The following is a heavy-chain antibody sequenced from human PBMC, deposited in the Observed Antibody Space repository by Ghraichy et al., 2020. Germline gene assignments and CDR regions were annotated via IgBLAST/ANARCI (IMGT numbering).Heavy chain of an antibody. J-gene: IGHJ6*04. CDR1: GDSITSSSYL. Sequence: SETLSLTCTVSGDSITSSSYLWGWIRQPPGQGLEWIGSIYYSGTTYYAPSLKSRVTISVDTSKNQFSLNLSPVTAADTAVYYCARSRSGGIIITFGGIIARLDVWGKGTTVTVSS. CDR3: ARSRSGGIIITFGGIIARLDV. V-gene: IGHV4-39*01. D-gene: IGHD3-16*02. CDR2: IYYSGTT.